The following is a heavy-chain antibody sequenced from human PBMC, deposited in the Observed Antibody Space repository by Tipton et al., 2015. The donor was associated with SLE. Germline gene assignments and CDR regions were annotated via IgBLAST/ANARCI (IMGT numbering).Heavy chain of an antibody. Sequence: TLSLTCTVSGCSMSSYYWSWIRQSPAKGLECIGYIYYSGSTNYNPSLKSRVTISVDTSKNQFSLKLTSVAAADTAVYYCARDRGLGYGDFYYYYGMDVWGQRTTVTVSS. J-gene: IGHJ6*02. CDR2: IYYSGST. V-gene: IGHV4-59*01. CDR1: GCSMSSYY. D-gene: IGHD4-17*01. CDR3: ARDRGLGYGDFYYYYGMDV.